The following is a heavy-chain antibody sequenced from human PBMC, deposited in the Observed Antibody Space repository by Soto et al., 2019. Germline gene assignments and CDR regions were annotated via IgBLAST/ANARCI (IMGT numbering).Heavy chain of an antibody. V-gene: IGHV1-69*02. CDR2: IIPILGIA. CDR1: GGTFSSYT. D-gene: IGHD1-1*01. CDR3: AKTDGYNWNDEGGAFDI. Sequence: QVQLVQSGAEVKKPGSSVKVYCKASGGTFSSYTISWVRQAPGQGPEWMGRIIPILGIANYAQKFQGRVTITADKATSTVYMGLSSLRSEDTAGYYCAKTDGYNWNDEGGAFDIWGQGTMVTVSS. J-gene: IGHJ3*02.